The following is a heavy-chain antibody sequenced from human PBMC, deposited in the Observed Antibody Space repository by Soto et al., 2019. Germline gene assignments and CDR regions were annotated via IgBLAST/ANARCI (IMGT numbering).Heavy chain of an antibody. CDR2: FDPEDGET. CDR1: GYTLTELS. CDR3: ASVFRTGTTSYYYYYGMDV. J-gene: IGHJ6*02. Sequence: GGSVKVSCKVSGYTLTELSMHWVRQAPGKGLEWMGGFDPEDGETIYAQKFQGRVTMTTDTSTSTAYMELRSLRSDDTAVYYCASVFRTGTTSYYYYYGMDVWGQGTTVTVSS. D-gene: IGHD1-1*01. V-gene: IGHV1-24*01.